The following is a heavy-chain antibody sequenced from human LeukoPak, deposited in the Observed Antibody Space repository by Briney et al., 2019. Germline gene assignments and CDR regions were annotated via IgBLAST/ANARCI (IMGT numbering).Heavy chain of an antibody. CDR2: IYYTGRT. D-gene: IGHD3-22*01. V-gene: IGHV4-59*11. CDR3: ARLLDNDNSGDPDTFDV. Sequence: SETLSLTCGVSGGSISRHYWSWIRQPPGKGLEWIGFIYYTGRTRYNPSLQSRVTISVGTSENKFSLKLTSVTAADTAVYYCARLLDNDNSGDPDTFDVCGQGTVVTVSS. J-gene: IGHJ3*01. CDR1: GGSISRHY.